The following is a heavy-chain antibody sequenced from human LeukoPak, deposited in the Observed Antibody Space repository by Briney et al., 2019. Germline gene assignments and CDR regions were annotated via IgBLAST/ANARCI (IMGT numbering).Heavy chain of an antibody. CDR3: AKSNGYGLVDI. CDR2: IFYIGST. D-gene: IGHD3-10*01. J-gene: IGHJ3*02. Sequence: SETLSLTCTVSGYSLSSVYSWGWIRQPPGKGLEWIGNIFYIGSTYYSPSLKRPVSLSPDTSRNQFSLWMNSVTAADTAVSYCAKSNGYGLVDIWGQKTMVTVSS. CDR1: GYSLSSVYS. V-gene: IGHV4-38-2*02.